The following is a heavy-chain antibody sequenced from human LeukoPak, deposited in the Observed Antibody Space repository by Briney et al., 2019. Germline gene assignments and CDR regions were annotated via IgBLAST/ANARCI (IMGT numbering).Heavy chain of an antibody. Sequence: GGSLRLSCAASGFTFSSPAMSWVRQAPGKGLEWVSAISGSGGSTYYADSVKGRFTISRDNSKNTLYLQMNSLRAEDTAVYYCANWPRYCSGGSCYSWGQGTLVTVSS. CDR2: ISGSGGST. CDR1: GFTFSSPA. V-gene: IGHV3-23*01. J-gene: IGHJ4*02. CDR3: ANWPRYCSGGSCYS. D-gene: IGHD2-15*01.